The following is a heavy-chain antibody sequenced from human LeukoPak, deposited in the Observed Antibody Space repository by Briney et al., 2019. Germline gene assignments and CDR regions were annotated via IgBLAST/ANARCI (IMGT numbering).Heavy chain of an antibody. J-gene: IGHJ5*02. CDR2: MNPNGGNT. CDR3: ARRRRQWLGFDP. V-gene: IGHV1-8*03. CDR1: GYTFTSYD. D-gene: IGHD6-19*01. Sequence: ASVKVSCKASGYTFTSYDINWVRRATGQGLEWMGWMNPNGGNTGYAQKFQGRVTITRNTSISTAYMELSSLRSEDTAVYYCARRRRQWLGFDPWGQGTLVTVSS.